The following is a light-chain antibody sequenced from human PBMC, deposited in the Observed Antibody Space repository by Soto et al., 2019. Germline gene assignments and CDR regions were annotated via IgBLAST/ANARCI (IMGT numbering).Light chain of an antibody. CDR1: QNIYYN. CDR2: RAS. Sequence: IVMTQSPATLSVSPGESATLSCRASQNIYYNVAWYQHRPGQAPRLLIYRASTRATGVPARFSGSGSGTEFTLTISSLQSEDFTVYSCLQYHNLWAFCQGTKVEI. V-gene: IGKV3-15*01. CDR3: LQYHNLWA. J-gene: IGKJ1*01.